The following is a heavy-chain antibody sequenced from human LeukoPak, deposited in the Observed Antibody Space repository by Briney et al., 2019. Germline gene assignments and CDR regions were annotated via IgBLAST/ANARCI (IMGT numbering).Heavy chain of an antibody. J-gene: IGHJ5*02. V-gene: IGHV1-2*02. CDR3: ARVLESRTWFDP. D-gene: IGHD3-10*01. Sequence: ASVTVSFTASGYTFTVYYMHWVRQAPGQGLEWMGWINPNSGGTNYAQKFQGRVTMTRDTSISTAYMELSRLRSDDTAVYYCARVLESRTWFDPWGQGTLVTVSS. CDR1: GYTFTVYY. CDR2: INPNSGGT.